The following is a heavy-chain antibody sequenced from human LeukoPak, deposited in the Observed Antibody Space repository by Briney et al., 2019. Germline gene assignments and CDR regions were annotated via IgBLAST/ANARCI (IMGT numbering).Heavy chain of an antibody. V-gene: IGHV3-49*04. D-gene: IGHD3-10*01. CDR2: IRSKPYGGTT. Sequence: SLRLFCTTAGFTCGDYSMRWVRQAPAKGLEWVGFIRSKPYGGTTEYAASIKDRFSISRDDSKSIAHLEMNSLKSEDTAVYYCTRLARGSGNYYTPGFWGQGTLVTVSS. J-gene: IGHJ4*02. CDR1: GFTCGDYS. CDR3: TRLARGSGNYYTPGF.